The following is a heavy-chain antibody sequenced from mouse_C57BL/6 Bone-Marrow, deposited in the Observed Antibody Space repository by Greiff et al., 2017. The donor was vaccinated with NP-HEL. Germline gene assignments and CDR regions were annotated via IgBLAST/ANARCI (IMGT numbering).Heavy chain of an antibody. CDR3: ARILRPYWYFDV. CDR2: IYPGDGDT. D-gene: IGHD1-2*01. Sequence: QVHVKQSGPELVKPGASVKISCKASGYAFSSSWMNWVKQRPGKGLEWIGRIYPGDGDTNYNGKFKGKATLTADKSSSTAYMQLSSLTSEDSAVYFCARILRPYWYFDVWGTGTTVTVSS. V-gene: IGHV1-82*01. J-gene: IGHJ1*03. CDR1: GYAFSSSW.